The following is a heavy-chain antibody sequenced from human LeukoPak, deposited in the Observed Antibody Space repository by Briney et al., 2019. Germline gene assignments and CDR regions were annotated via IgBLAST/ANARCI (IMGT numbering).Heavy chain of an antibody. Sequence: GTSVKVSCKTSGFTFTGYYMHWVRQAPGQGPEWMGIINPSGGSTNYAQKFQGRVTMTRDTSTNTVYMELSSLRSEDTAVYYCARCTDNYYYYYMDVWGKGTTVTVSS. CDR3: ARCTDNYYYYYMDV. V-gene: IGHV1-46*01. CDR1: GFTFTGYY. J-gene: IGHJ6*03. CDR2: INPSGGST. D-gene: IGHD1-1*01.